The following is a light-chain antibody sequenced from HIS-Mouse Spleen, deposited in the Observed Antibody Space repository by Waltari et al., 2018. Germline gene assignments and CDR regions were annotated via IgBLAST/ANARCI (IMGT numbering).Light chain of an antibody. CDR1: SSDVGSSNL. CDR3: CSYAGSSTWV. CDR2: EGS. J-gene: IGLJ3*02. V-gene: IGLV2-23*01. Sequence: QSALTQPASVSGSPGRSIPISCTGTSSDVGSSNLVPWYQQHPGKAPKLMIYEGSKRPSGVSNRFSGSKSGNTASLTISGLQAEDEADYYCCSYAGSSTWVFGGGTKLTVL.